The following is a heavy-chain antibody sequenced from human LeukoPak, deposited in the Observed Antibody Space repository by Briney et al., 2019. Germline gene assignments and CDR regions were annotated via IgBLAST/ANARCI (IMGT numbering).Heavy chain of an antibody. CDR2: IDPSSGGT. D-gene: IGHD6-13*01. V-gene: IGHV1-2*02. J-gene: IGHJ4*02. CDR1: GYTFTGHY. CDR3: ARDRKARAGSIIDY. Sequence: ASVKVSCKASGYTFTGHYVHWVRQAPGQGLEWMGWIDPSSGGTNSAQKFQGRVTMARDTSITTVYMELSSLTSDDTAIYFCARDRKARAGSIIDYWGRGTLVTVSS.